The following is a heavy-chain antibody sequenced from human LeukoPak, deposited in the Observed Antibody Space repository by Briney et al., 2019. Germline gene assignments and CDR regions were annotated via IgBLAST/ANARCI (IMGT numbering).Heavy chain of an antibody. D-gene: IGHD6-6*01. CDR3: ARRGRQSGAARLGFGYYYYMDV. CDR1: GGSFSGYY. V-gene: IGHV4-34*01. Sequence: SETLSLTCAVYGGSFSGYYWSWIRQPPGKGLEWIGEINQSGSTNYNPSLKSRVTISVDTSKNQFSLKLSSVTAADTAVYYCARRGRQSGAARLGFGYYYYMDVWGKGTTVTVSS. CDR2: INQSGST. J-gene: IGHJ6*03.